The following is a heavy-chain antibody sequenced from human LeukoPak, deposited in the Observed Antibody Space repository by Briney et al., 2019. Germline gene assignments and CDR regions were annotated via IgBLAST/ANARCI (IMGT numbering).Heavy chain of an antibody. CDR1: GGSLSGYY. D-gene: IGHD4-17*01. CDR3: ARQAAREDGDYWYNWFDP. CDR2: INHSGST. J-gene: IGHJ5*02. V-gene: IGHV4-34*01. Sequence: SETLSLTCAVYGGSLSGYYWSWIRQPPGKGLEWIGEINHSGSTNYNPSLKSRVTISVDTSKNQFSLKLSSVTAADTAVYYCARQAAREDGDYWYNWFDPWGQGTLVTVSS.